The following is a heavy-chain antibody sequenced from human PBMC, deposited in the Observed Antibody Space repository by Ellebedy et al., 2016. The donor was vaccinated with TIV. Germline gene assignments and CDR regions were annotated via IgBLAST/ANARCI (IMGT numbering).Heavy chain of an antibody. V-gene: IGHV3-66*01. CDR2: IAVDSTT. CDR1: ELTVTTDY. D-gene: IGHD3-10*01. Sequence: GGSLRLSCAASELTVTTDYMSWVRQTPGKGLEWVSTIAVDSTTYYADSVKGRFTISRDNSKNPLDIQMNSLRAEDTAVYYCARETYNDVDLKLWGIFDIWGQGTMVTVSS. J-gene: IGHJ3*02. CDR3: ARETYNDVDLKLWGIFDI.